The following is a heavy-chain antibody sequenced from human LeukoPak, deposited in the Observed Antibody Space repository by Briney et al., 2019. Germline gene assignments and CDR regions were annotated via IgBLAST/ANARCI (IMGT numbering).Heavy chain of an antibody. D-gene: IGHD2-2*01. CDR1: GYTLTELS. CDR2: FDPEDGDI. Sequence: ASVKLSCKVSGYTLTELSMNWVRQAPGKGLEWMGGFDPEDGDIIYAQKFQGRVTMTEDTSTDTAYMELSSLRSEDTAVYYCATGLLCSSTSCPDYWGQGTLVTVSS. J-gene: IGHJ4*02. CDR3: ATGLLCSSTSCPDY. V-gene: IGHV1-24*01.